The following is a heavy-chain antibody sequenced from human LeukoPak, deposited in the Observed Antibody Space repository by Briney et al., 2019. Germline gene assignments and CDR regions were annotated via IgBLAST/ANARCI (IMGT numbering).Heavy chain of an antibody. CDR2: IYHSGST. CDR1: GGSISSSNW. V-gene: IGHV4-4*02. Sequence: SGTLSLTCAVSGGSISSSNWWSWIRQPPGKGLEWIGEIYHSGSTNYNPSLKSRVTISVDKSKTQFSLKLSSVTAADTAVYYCASLTTADAFDIWGQGTMVTVSS. CDR3: ASLTTADAFDI. J-gene: IGHJ3*02. D-gene: IGHD3-22*01.